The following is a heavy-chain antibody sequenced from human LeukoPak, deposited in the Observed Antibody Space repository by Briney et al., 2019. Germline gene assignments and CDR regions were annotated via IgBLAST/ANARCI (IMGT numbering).Heavy chain of an antibody. V-gene: IGHV3-23*01. D-gene: IGHD1-26*01. J-gene: IGHJ4*02. CDR3: MARYNGHF. CDR2: ISGSGGRT. CDR1: GFTFSSYA. Sequence: GGSLRLSCAASGFTFSSYAMSWVRQAPGKGLEWVSAISGSGGRTYYADSVKGRFTISRDDSKNTLYLQMNSLRVEDTAVYHCMARYNGHFWGQGTLVTVSS.